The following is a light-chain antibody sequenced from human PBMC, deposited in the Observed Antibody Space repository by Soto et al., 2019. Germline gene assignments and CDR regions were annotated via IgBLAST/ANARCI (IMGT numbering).Light chain of an antibody. V-gene: IGKV1-5*03. CDR2: KAS. Sequence: DIQMTQSPSTLSASVGDRVTITCRASQSISSWLAWYQQKPGTAPKLLIYKASSLESGVPSRFSGSGSGAEFTLTISSLQPDDFATYYCQQYNSYPWTFGQGTKVEI. CDR3: QQYNSYPWT. J-gene: IGKJ1*01. CDR1: QSISSW.